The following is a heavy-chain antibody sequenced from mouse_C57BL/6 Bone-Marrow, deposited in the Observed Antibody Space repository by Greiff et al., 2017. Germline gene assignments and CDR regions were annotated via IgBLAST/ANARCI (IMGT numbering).Heavy chain of an antibody. CDR1: GYAFSSSW. D-gene: IGHD1-1*01. CDR3: ARSDYGSSYGYFDY. Sequence: QVQLKESGPELVKPGASVKISCKASGYAFSSSWMNWVKQRHGKGLEWIGRLYPGDGDTNYNGKFKGKATLTADTSSSTAYMQLSSLTSEDSAFYFCARSDYGSSYGYFDYWGQGTTLTVSS. V-gene: IGHV1-82*01. CDR2: LYPGDGDT. J-gene: IGHJ2*01.